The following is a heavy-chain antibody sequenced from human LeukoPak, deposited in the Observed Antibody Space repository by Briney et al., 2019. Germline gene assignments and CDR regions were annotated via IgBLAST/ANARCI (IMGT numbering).Heavy chain of an antibody. V-gene: IGHV3-30*03. J-gene: IGHJ4*02. CDR2: ISYDGSNK. CDR3: ATTSGVTMKIDY. D-gene: IGHD3-22*01. Sequence: PGRSLRLSCAASGFTFSSYGMHWVRQAPGKGLEWVAVISYDGSNKYYADSVKGRFTISRDNSKNTLYLQMNSLRAEDTAVYYCATTSGVTMKIDYWGQGTLVTVSS. CDR1: GFTFSSYG.